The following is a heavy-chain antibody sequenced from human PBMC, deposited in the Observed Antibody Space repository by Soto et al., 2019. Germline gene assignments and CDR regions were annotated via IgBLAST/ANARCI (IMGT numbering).Heavy chain of an antibody. CDR3: ARLMGYYDFWSGYYGYYYYGMDV. D-gene: IGHD3-3*01. V-gene: IGHV7-4-1*01. J-gene: IGHJ6*02. CDR1: GYTFTSYA. Sequence: ASVKVSCKASGYTFTSYAMNWVRQAPGQGLEWMGWINTNTGNPTYAQGFTGRFVFSLDTSVSTAYLQICSLKAEDTAMYYCARLMGYYDFWSGYYGYYYYGMDVWGQGTKVTVSS. CDR2: INTNTGNP.